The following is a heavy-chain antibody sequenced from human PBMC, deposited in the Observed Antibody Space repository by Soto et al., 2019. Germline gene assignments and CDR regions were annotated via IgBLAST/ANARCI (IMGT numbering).Heavy chain of an antibody. D-gene: IGHD2-2*01. Sequence: SETLSLTCAVYGGSFSGYYWSWIRQPPGKGLEWIGEINHSGSTNYNPSLKSRVTISVDTSKNQFSLKLSSVTAADTAVYYCASGELLFRFGMDVWGQGTTVTVSS. CDR3: ASGELLFRFGMDV. V-gene: IGHV4-34*01. CDR1: GGSFSGYY. CDR2: INHSGST. J-gene: IGHJ6*02.